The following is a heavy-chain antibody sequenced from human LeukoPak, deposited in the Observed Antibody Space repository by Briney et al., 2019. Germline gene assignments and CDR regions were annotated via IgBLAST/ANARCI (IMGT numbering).Heavy chain of an antibody. CDR3: ARVKLGFDL. V-gene: IGHV4-4*07. Sequence: SETLSLTCTVSGGSIISYYWSWIRQPAGKGLEWIGRIYSTGSTNYNPSLRTRVTMSVHMSKNQFSLKLSSVTAADTAVYYCARVKLGFDLWGRGTLVTVSS. CDR1: GGSIISYY. D-gene: IGHD3-16*01. J-gene: IGHJ2*01. CDR2: IYSTGST.